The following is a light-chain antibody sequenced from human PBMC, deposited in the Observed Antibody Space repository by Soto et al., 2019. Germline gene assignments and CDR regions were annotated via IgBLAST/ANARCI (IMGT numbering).Light chain of an antibody. CDR3: QQYGSSVT. V-gene: IGKV3-20*01. J-gene: IGKJ1*01. Sequence: EIVLTQSPGTLSLSPGERATLSCRASQSIRSHYLAWYQQKPAQAPRLLISGAHNRAPGIPDRFSGSESGTDFTLRISRLEPEDFAVYYCQQYGSSVTFGQGTKVDI. CDR2: GAH. CDR1: QSIRSHY.